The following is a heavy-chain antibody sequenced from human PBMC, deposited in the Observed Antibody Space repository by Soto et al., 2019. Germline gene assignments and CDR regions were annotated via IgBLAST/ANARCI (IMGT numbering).Heavy chain of an antibody. Sequence: SETLSLTCTVSSGSISVTNVFWGWVREPPGKGLEWIGNVDYSGTAYFSPSLATRVTFHVDTSKNQFSLTLYSVTAADTAVYYCARITGRNLDYWGQGILVTLSS. CDR2: VDYSGTA. J-gene: IGHJ4*02. V-gene: IGHV4-39*01. CDR1: SGSISVTNVF. CDR3: ARITGRNLDY.